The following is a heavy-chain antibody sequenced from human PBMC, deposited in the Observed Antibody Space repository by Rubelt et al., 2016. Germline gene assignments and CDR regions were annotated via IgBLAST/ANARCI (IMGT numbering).Heavy chain of an antibody. CDR3: VKAALQDI. V-gene: IGHV3-64D*06. J-gene: IGHJ3*02. CDR1: FTFSSYA. D-gene: IGHD2-15*01. Sequence: FTFSSYAMHWLRQAPGKGLEYVSAISSNGGSTYYADSVKGRFTISRDHSKNTLYLQMSSLRAEDTAVYYCVKAALQDIWGQGTMVTVSS. CDR2: ISSNGGST.